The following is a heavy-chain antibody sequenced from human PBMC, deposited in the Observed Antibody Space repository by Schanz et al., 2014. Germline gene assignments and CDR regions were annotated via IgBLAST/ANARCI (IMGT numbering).Heavy chain of an antibody. V-gene: IGHV3-74*02. CDR2: INGDGSRT. Sequence: EVQLLESGGGLVQPGGSLKLSCAASGLIFSSYAMSWVRQAPGKGLVWVSRINGDGSRTAYADSVKGRFTISRDNAKNTLYLQMNSLRAEDTAVYYCAKSDAFDIWGQGTLVTVSS. CDR3: AKSDAFDI. CDR1: GLIFSSYA. J-gene: IGHJ3*02.